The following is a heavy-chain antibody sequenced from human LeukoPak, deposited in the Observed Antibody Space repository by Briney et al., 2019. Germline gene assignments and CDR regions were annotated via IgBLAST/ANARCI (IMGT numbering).Heavy chain of an antibody. V-gene: IGHV4-39*01. CDR1: GGSISSSSYY. CDR2: IYYSGST. D-gene: IGHD5-24*01. CDR3: ARQKGDGYNLRVDY. J-gene: IGHJ4*02. Sequence: PSETLSLTCTVSGGSISSSSYYWGWIRQPPGKGLEWIGSIYYSGSTYYNPSLKSRVTISVDTSKNQFSLKLSSVTAADTAVYYCARQKGDGYNLRVDYWGQGTLVTVSS.